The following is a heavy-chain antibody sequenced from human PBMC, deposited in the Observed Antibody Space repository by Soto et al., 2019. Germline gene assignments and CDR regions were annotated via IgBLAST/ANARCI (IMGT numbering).Heavy chain of an antibody. V-gene: IGHV1-69*13. Sequence: SVKVSCKASGGTFSSYAISWVRQAPGQGLEWMGGIIPIFGTANYAQKFQGRVTITADESTSTAYMELSSLRSEDTAVYYCARDPKYYDFWSGYPQTGYYYGMDVWGQGTTVTVSS. CDR2: IIPIFGTA. J-gene: IGHJ6*02. D-gene: IGHD3-3*01. CDR3: ARDPKYYDFWSGYPQTGYYYGMDV. CDR1: GGTFSSYA.